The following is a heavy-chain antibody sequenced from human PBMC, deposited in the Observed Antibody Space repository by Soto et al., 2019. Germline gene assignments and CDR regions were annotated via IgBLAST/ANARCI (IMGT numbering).Heavy chain of an antibody. J-gene: IGHJ3*02. V-gene: IGHV1-69*08. CDR2: IIPILGIA. CDR3: ARDYGDYFAFDI. D-gene: IGHD4-17*01. Sequence: QVQLVQSGAEVKKPGSSVEVSCKASGGTFSSYTISWVRQAPGQGLEWMGRIIPILGIANYAQKFQGRVTITADKSTSTAYMELSSLRSEDTAVYYCARDYGDYFAFDIWGQGTMVTVSS. CDR1: GGTFSSYT.